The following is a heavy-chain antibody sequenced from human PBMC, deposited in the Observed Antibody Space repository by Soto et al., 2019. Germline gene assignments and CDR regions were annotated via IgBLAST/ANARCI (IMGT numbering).Heavy chain of an antibody. V-gene: IGHV3-74*01. J-gene: IGHJ5*02. CDR1: GFTFSSYW. D-gene: IGHD6-19*01. CDR3: ARAAWLVQRGNWFDP. CDR2: INSDGSST. Sequence: EVQLVESGGGLVQPGGSLRLSCAASGFTFSSYWMHWVRQAPGKGLVWVSRINSDGSSTSYADSVKGRFTISRDNAKNTLYLQMNSLRVEDTAVYYCARAAWLVQRGNWFDPWGQGTLVTVSS.